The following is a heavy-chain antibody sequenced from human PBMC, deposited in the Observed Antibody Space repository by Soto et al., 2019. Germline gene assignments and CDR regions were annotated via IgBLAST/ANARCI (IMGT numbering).Heavy chain of an antibody. CDR3: ARDQYSGDAPVPPPYYYYYGMDV. Sequence: GASVKVSCKASGYTFTSYGISWVRQAPGQGLEWMGWISAYNGNTNYAQKLQGRVTMTTDTSTSTAYMELRSLRSDDTAVYYCARDQYSGDAPVPPPYYYYYGMDVWGQGTTVTV. CDR1: GYTFTSYG. V-gene: IGHV1-18*01. CDR2: ISAYNGNT. D-gene: IGHD2-21*01. J-gene: IGHJ6*02.